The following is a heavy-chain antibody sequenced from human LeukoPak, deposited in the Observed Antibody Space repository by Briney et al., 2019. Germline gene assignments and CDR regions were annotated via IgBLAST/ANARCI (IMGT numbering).Heavy chain of an antibody. D-gene: IGHD3-22*01. V-gene: IGHV1-18*01. CDR2: ISAYNGNT. J-gene: IGHJ4*02. CDR1: GYTFTSYG. CDR3: ARGPIDYYDSSGDDY. Sequence: GASVKVSCKASGYTFTSYGISWVRQAPGQGLEWMGWISAYNGNTNYAQKLQGRVTMTTDTSTSTAYMELRSLRSDDTAVYYCARGPIDYYDSSGDDYWGQGALVTVSS.